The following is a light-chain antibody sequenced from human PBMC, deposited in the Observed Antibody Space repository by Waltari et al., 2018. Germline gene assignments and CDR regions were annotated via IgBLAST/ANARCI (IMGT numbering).Light chain of an antibody. J-gene: IGLJ3*02. Sequence: QSVLTQPPSVSAAPGQRVTISCTWSSPNIGAGYDIHWYQQLPGAAPKLLIYANTNRPSGFPDRFSGSKSATSASLAITGLQAEDEADYYCQSYDNSLSGRWVFGGGTKLTVL. CDR3: QSYDNSLSGRWV. CDR2: ANT. CDR1: SPNIGAGYD. V-gene: IGLV1-40*01.